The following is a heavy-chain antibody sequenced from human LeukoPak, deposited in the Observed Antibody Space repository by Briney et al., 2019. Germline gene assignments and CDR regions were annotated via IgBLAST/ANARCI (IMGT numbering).Heavy chain of an antibody. J-gene: IGHJ4*02. D-gene: IGHD5-24*01. CDR3: ARGSREMATIFDQ. CDR1: GGSICSYY. V-gene: IGHV4-4*07. Sequence: SETLSLTCSVSGGSICSYYWSWVRQPAGKGLEWIGRMYTNGKSDYSPSLKSRVTMSVDMSKNQVSLKLSSVTAADTAVYYCARGSREMATIFDQWGQGTLVIVSS. CDR2: MYTNGKS.